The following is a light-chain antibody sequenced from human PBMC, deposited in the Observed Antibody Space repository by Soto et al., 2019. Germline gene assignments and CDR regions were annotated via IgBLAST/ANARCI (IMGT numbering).Light chain of an antibody. V-gene: IGLV1-40*01. CDR2: GNS. CDR3: QSYDSSLSGWV. Sequence: QSVLTQPPSVSGAPGQRVTISCTGSSSNIGAGYDVQWYQQLPGTAPKLLIYGNSNRPSWVPDRFSGSKSGTSASLAITGLRAEDEADYYCQSYDSSLSGWVFGGGTQLTVL. J-gene: IGLJ3*02. CDR1: SSNIGAGYD.